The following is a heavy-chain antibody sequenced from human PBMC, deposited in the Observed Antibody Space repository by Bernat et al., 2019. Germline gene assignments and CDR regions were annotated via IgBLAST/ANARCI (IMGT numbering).Heavy chain of an antibody. CDR3: ARGPGQNWYFDL. D-gene: IGHD7-27*01. CDR1: GFTLSIYE. J-gene: IGHJ2*01. CDR2: ISSSDNTV. Sequence: EVQLVESGGGLVQPGGSLRLSCTASGFTLSIYEMNCVRQAPGKGLEWVSYISSSDNTVYYADSVKGRFTISRDNAKNSLYLQMNSLRVEDTAVYSCARGPGQNWYFDLWGRGTLVTVSS. V-gene: IGHV3-48*03.